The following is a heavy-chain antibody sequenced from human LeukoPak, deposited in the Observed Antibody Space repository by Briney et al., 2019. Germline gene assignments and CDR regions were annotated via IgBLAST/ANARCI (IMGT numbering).Heavy chain of an antibody. J-gene: IGHJ4*02. CDR1: GYTFTGYY. D-gene: IGHD3-10*01. CDR3: ARVITMVRGVLGY. Sequence: ASVKVSCKASGYTFTGYYMHWVRQAPGQGLEWMGWINPNSGGTNYAQKFQGRVTMTRNTSISTAYMELSSLRSEDTAVYYCARVITMVRGVLGYWGQGTLVTVSS. CDR2: INPNSGGT. V-gene: IGHV1-2*02.